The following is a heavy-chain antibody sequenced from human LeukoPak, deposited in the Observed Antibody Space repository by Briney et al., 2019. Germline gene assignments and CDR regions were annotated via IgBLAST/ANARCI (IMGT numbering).Heavy chain of an antibody. CDR1: GYTFTAYY. Sequence: ASVKVSCKASGYTFTAYYIHWVRQAPGQGLEWLGLIKPNSGDAIYAQMFRGRVAMTRDTSISTAYMELSRLTSDDTAVYYCAGLEGYTATRGDWGQGTLVTVSS. J-gene: IGHJ4*02. V-gene: IGHV1-2*02. CDR3: AGLEGYTATRGD. CDR2: IKPNSGDA. D-gene: IGHD1-7*01.